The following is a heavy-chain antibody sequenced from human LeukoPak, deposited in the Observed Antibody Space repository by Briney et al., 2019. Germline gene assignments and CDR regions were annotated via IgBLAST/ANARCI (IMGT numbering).Heavy chain of an antibody. J-gene: IGHJ4*02. D-gene: IGHD6-13*01. Sequence: SENLSFNGTVSGYSISSGYYWGWIRQHPGKGLEWIGSIYHSRSTYYNPSLKSRVTISVDTSKNQFSLKLSSVTAADTAVYYCARDSSSFRRGYFDYWGQGTLVTVSS. CDR2: IYHSRST. V-gene: IGHV4-38-2*02. CDR1: GYSISSGYY. CDR3: ARDSSSFRRGYFDY.